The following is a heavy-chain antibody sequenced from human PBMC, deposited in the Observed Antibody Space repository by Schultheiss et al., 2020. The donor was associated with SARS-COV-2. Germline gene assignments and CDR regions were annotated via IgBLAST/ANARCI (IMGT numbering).Heavy chain of an antibody. J-gene: IGHJ6*02. Sequence: GGSLRLSCAASGFTFSSYAMHWVRQAPGKGLEWVAVISYDGSNKYYADSVKGRFTISRDNSKNTLYLQMNSLRAEDTAVYYCARDGTTVTTLYRYYYYYGMDVWGQGTMVTVSS. CDR2: ISYDGSNK. D-gene: IGHD4-17*01. CDR1: GFTFSSYA. V-gene: IGHV3-30-3*01. CDR3: ARDGTTVTTLYRYYYYYGMDV.